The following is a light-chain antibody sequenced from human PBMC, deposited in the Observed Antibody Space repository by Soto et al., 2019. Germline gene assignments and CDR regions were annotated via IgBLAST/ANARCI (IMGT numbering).Light chain of an antibody. V-gene: IGKV3-15*01. J-gene: IGKJ4*01. CDR3: QQYHNWPPLT. Sequence: EIVMTQSPATLSVSPGERATLSCRASQGISDNLAWYQQKPGQAPRLLIYRISTRATSVPARFSGSESGTEFTLTISSLQSEDFAVYYCQQYHNWPPLTFGGGTKIEIK. CDR1: QGISDN. CDR2: RIS.